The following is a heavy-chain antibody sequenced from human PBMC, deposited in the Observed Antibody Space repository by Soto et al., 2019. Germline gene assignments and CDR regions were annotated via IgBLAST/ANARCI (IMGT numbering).Heavy chain of an antibody. J-gene: IGHJ6*01. CDR1: GFDFTAAW. Sequence: QLVESGGGLVTPGKSVTLSCVGSGFDFTAAWMHWVRQAPGTGLEWVGRIKSRGSGGTTDYSAPERGRFTISRDDSKDTVYLQMSSLKTEDTAVYFCAIQRGPSGCSYYGLEVWGQGSTVTVTS. D-gene: IGHD1-1*01. V-gene: IGHV3-15*07. CDR3: AIQRGPSGCSYYGLEV. CDR2: IKSRGSGGTT.